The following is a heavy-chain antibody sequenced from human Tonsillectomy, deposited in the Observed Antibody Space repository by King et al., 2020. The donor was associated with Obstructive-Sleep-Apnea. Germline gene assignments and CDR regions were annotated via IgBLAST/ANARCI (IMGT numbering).Heavy chain of an antibody. V-gene: IGHV3-7*03. CDR2: IKQDGSEK. D-gene: IGHD3-3*01. J-gene: IGHJ6*02. CDR1: GFTFSSYW. Sequence: VQLVESGGGLVQPGGSLRLSCAASGFTFSSYWMSWVRQAPGKGLEWVANIKQDGSEKYYVDSVKGRFTISRDNAKNSLYLQMNSLRAEDTAVYYCAREGGGGYDFWIPYYYYGMDVWGQGTTVTVSS. CDR3: AREGGGGYDFWIPYYYYGMDV.